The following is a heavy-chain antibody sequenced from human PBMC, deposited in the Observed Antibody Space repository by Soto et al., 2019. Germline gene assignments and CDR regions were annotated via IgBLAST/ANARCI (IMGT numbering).Heavy chain of an antibody. CDR3: ARAIVVVVPAAIVYYYGMDV. Sequence: ASVKVSFKASGYTFTNFDINWVRQATGQGLEWVGWMSPTSGKTGYTQKFQGRVSMTRSTSITTAYMELSSLTPEDTAVYYCARAIVVVVPAAIVYYYGMDVWGQGTTVTVSS. J-gene: IGHJ6*02. V-gene: IGHV1-8*01. D-gene: IGHD2-2*01. CDR2: MSPTSGKT. CDR1: GYTFTNFD.